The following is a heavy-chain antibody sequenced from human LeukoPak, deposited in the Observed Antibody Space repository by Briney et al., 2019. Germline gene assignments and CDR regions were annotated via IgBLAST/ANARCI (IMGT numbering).Heavy chain of an antibody. CDR3: ARRQGCSSTSCPPDF. J-gene: IGHJ4*02. CDR2: IYPGDSDT. V-gene: IGHV5-51*01. Sequence: GESLKISCKGSGYKFTNYWIGWVRQMPGKGLEWMGIIYPGDSDTRYSPSFQGQVTMSADESINTAYLQWSSLKASDTAMYYCARRQGCSSTSCPPDFWGQGTLVTVSS. D-gene: IGHD2-2*01. CDR1: GYKFTNYW.